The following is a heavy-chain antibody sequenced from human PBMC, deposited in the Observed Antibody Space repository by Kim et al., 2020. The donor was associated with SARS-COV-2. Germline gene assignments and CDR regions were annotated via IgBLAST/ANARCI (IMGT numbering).Heavy chain of an antibody. CDR3: ARAGGYFGVDV. CDR2: INAKTGTI. J-gene: IGHJ6*02. CDR1: GFTFSSFG. D-gene: IGHD3-16*01. V-gene: IGHV3-48*02. Sequence: GSLRLSCAASGFTFSSFGMNWVRQAPGKGLEWLSYINAKTGTIYYADSVKGRFTMSRDNAKNSLYLQIDSLRDEDTALYYCARAGGYFGVDVWGQGTTVTVSS.